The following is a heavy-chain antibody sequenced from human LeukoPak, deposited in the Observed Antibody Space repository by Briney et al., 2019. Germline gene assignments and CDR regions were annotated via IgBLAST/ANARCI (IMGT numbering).Heavy chain of an antibody. CDR1: GGTFISYA. Sequence: ASVKVSCKASGGTFISYAISWVRQAPGQGLEWMGGIIPIFGTANYAQKFQGRVTITSDESTSTASIELSSLLSEDTAVYYCASGYGGNSDWFDPWGQGTLVTVSS. CDR2: IIPIFGTA. V-gene: IGHV1-69*01. D-gene: IGHD4-23*01. J-gene: IGHJ5*02. CDR3: ASGYGGNSDWFDP.